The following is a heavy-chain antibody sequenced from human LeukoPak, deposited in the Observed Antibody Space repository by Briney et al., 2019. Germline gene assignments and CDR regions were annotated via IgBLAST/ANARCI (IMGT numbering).Heavy chain of an antibody. CDR2: VDHTGST. CDR1: GFIFSRYG. V-gene: IGHV4-59*01. CDR3: ARGRVSSSTWYSTYYYYFYMDV. D-gene: IGHD1-1*01. J-gene: IGHJ6*03. Sequence: GSLRLSCAASGFIFSRYGMSWIRQPPGKGLEWIGYVDHTGSTNFNPSLNGRVSISRDTTKNLFSLRLRSVTAADTAVYFCARGRVSSSTWYSTYYYYFYMDVWGKGTTVTVSS.